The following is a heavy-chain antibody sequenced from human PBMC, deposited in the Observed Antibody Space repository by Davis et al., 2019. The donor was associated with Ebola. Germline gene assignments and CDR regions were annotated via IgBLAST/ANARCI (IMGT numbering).Heavy chain of an antibody. Sequence: PSETLSLTCAVYGGSFSDYYWSWIRQPPGKGLEWIGEVNPSGITNCNSSLESRVTISVDTSKNQFSLKLTSVTAADTAVYYCARGRYLGFWGQGTLVTVSS. CDR1: GGSFSDYY. J-gene: IGHJ4*02. V-gene: IGHV4-34*01. CDR3: ARGRYLGF. CDR2: VNPSGIT.